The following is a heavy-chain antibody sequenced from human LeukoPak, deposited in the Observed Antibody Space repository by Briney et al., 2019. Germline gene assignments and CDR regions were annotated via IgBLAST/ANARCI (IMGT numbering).Heavy chain of an antibody. CDR2: IYYSGST. J-gene: IGHJ4*02. D-gene: IGHD3-22*01. Sequence: SETLSLTCTVSGGSISSYYWSWIRQPPGKGLEWIGYIYYSGSTNYNPSLKSRVTMSVDTSKNQFSLKLSSVTAADTAVYYCARANYDDPNLYFDYWGQGTLVTVSS. CDR1: GGSISSYY. V-gene: IGHV4-59*12. CDR3: ARANYDDPNLYFDY.